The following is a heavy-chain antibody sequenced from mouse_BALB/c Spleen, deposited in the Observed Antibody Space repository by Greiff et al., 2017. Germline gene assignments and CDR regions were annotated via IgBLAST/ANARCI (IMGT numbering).Heavy chain of an antibody. J-gene: IGHJ2*01. CDR2: ISTYYGDA. CDR3: ARGLRLPPYYFDY. V-gene: IGHV1S137*01. D-gene: IGHD1-2*01. CDR1: GYTFTDYA. Sequence: QVQLQQSGAELVRPGVSVKISCKGSGYTFTDYAMHWVKQSHAKSLEWIGVISTYYGDASYNQKFKGKATMTVDKSSSTAYMELARLTSEDSAIYYCARGLRLPPYYFDYWGQGTTLTVSS.